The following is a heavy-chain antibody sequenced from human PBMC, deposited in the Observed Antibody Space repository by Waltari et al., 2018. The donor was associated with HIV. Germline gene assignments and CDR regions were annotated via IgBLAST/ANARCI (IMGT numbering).Heavy chain of an antibody. Sequence: QVQLQESGPGLVKPSQTLSLTCTVSGASIKSDKYYWNLIRQPAGKGLKRIRRIYTTGSNNYNSSLQTRCTVSMDTSKNLLSLNRCSLTAADSATYYCTATRDELGATRGWAFSGRGILVTVSS. V-gene: IGHV4-61*02. CDR3: TATRDELGATRGWAF. CDR2: IYTTGSN. D-gene: IGHD1-26*01. J-gene: IGHJ2*01. CDR1: GASIKSDKYY.